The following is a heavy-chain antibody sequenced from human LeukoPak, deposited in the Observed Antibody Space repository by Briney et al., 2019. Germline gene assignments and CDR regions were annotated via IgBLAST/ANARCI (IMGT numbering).Heavy chain of an antibody. J-gene: IGHJ4*02. CDR1: GFTFTNHG. CDR3: ARAMEKNFDY. V-gene: IGHV3-30*03. CDR2: ISDDGSQR. Sequence: GMSLRLSCAASGFTFTNHGFHWVRQAPGKVLEWVAVISDDGSQRNFADSVKGRFTISRDSSKNTLYLQMDSLRADDTAVYYCARAMEKNFDYWGQGALVTVSS. D-gene: IGHD1-1*01.